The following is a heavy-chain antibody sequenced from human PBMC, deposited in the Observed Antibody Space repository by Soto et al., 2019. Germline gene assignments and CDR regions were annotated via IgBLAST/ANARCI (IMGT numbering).Heavy chain of an antibody. V-gene: IGHV3-30*03. D-gene: IGHD6-13*01. J-gene: IGHJ4*02. CDR3: ARGCSGGTNCFYFDF. CDR2: ISSDGSRK. Sequence: QVQLVESGGGVVQPGRSLRLSCAASGFTFGNFGIHWVRQAPGKGLEWVADISSDGSRKFYADSVKGRFTISRDNYKNTLYLQMNSMITEDTAVYFCARGCSGGTNCFYFDFWGQGILVTVSS. CDR1: GFTFGNFG.